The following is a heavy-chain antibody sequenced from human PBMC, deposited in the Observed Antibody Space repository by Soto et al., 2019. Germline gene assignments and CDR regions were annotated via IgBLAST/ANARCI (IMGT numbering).Heavy chain of an antibody. D-gene: IGHD3-10*01. CDR2: ISWDGGST. CDR3: AKDAGAYYYGSGSYLGNWFDP. V-gene: IGHV3-43*01. Sequence: GSLRLSCAASGFTLDDYTMHWVRQAPGKGLEWVSLISWDGGSTYYADSVKGRFTISRDNSKNSLYLQMNSLRTEDTALYYCAKDAGAYYYGSGSYLGNWFDPWGQGTLVTVSS. CDR1: GFTLDDYT. J-gene: IGHJ5*02.